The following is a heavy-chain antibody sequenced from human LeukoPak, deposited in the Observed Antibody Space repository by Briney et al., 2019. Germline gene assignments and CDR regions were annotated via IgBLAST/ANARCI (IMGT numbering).Heavy chain of an antibody. J-gene: IGHJ4*02. CDR3: AHESVTLPPKFDY. CDR1: GYSISSGFY. V-gene: IGHV2-5*02. D-gene: IGHD2/OR15-2a*01. CDR2: IYWDDDK. Sequence: TLSLTCSVSGYSISSGFYWGWIRQPPGKALEWLALIYWDDDKRYSPSLKSRLTITKDTSKNQVVLTLTNMDPVDTATYYCAHESVTLPPKFDYWGQGTLVTVSS.